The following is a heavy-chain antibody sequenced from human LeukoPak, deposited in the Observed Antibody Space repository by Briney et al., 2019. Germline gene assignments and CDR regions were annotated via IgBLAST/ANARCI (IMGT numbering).Heavy chain of an antibody. Sequence: SETLSLTCTVSGGSISSYYWSWIRQPAGKGLEWIGYIYYSGSTYYSPSLKSRVTISVDTSKNQFSLKLSSVTAADTAVYYCARGEGVVPAAMEGLWFDPWGQGTLVTVSS. D-gene: IGHD2-2*01. J-gene: IGHJ5*02. V-gene: IGHV4-59*06. CDR1: GGSISSYY. CDR3: ARGEGVVPAAMEGLWFDP. CDR2: IYYSGST.